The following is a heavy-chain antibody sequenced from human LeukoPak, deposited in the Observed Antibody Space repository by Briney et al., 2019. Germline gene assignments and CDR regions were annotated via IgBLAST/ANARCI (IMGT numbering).Heavy chain of an antibody. D-gene: IGHD2-2*01. CDR1: GFTFSSYG. J-gene: IGHJ4*02. Sequence: GGSLRLSCAASGFTFSSYGMHWVRQAPGKGLEWVAAISGSGGSTYYADSVKGRFTISRDNAKNSLYLQMSSLRAEDTAVYYYARSSPGPYCSTTSCSFDYWGQGTLVTVSS. CDR3: ARSSPGPYCSTTSCSFDY. V-gene: IGHV3-21*01. CDR2: ISGSGGST.